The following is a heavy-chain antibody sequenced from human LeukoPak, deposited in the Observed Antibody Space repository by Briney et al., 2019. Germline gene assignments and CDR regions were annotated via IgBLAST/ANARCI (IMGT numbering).Heavy chain of an antibody. CDR3: AKDFNYYDSSGYYDY. J-gene: IGHJ4*02. Sequence: PGGSLRLSCAASGFTVSSNYMSWVRQAPGKGLEWVSAISGSGGSTYYADSVKGRFTISRDNSKNTLYLQMNSLRAEDTAVYYCAKDFNYYDSSGYYDYWGQGTLVTVSS. V-gene: IGHV3-23*01. CDR1: GFTVSSNY. CDR2: ISGSGGST. D-gene: IGHD3-22*01.